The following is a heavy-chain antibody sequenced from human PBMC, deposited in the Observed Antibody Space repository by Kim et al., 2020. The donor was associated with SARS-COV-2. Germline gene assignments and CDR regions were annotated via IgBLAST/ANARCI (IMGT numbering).Heavy chain of an antibody. Sequence: GGSLRLSCAASGFTFSTYDMNWVRQAPGKGLEWVSSISGSSSHIYYADSVKGRFTVSRDNAKTSLYLQMNSLRVEDTAVYYCARRSPPARDNGMDGWGQG. V-gene: IGHV3-21*01. CDR2: ISGSSSHI. CDR1: GFTFSTYD. CDR3: ARRSPPARDNGMDG. J-gene: IGHJ6*02.